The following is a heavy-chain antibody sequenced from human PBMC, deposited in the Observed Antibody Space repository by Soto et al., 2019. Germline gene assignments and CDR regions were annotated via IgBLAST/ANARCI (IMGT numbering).Heavy chain of an antibody. V-gene: IGHV3-7*05. CDR2: IEGDGSEK. CDR1: EFTFSTYW. D-gene: IGHD2-2*02. J-gene: IGHJ4*02. CDR3: ERGLYTESPHFFY. Sequence: GGSLRLSCAASEFTFSTYWMTWVRQAPGKGLEWVANIEGDGSEKNYVDSVKGRFTVSRDNAKRSLYLQMNSLRVKDTAFFYCERGLYTESPHFFYWGQGTLVTVSS.